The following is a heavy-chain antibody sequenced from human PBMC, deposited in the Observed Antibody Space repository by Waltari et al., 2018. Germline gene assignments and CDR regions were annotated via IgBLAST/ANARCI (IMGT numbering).Heavy chain of an antibody. CDR1: GGSISSSNW. CDR3: ARGGGGDA. D-gene: IGHD2-21*01. Sequence: QVQLQESGPGLVKPSETLSLTCAVSGGSISSSNWWSWIRQSPGKGLEWIGSIGGSSGSPYDNPYLKSRVTFSKATPRNQFSLSLNAVTAGETAVYYGARGGGGDAWGQGVLVTVSS. V-gene: IGHV4-4*02. CDR2: IGGSSGSP. J-gene: IGHJ4*02.